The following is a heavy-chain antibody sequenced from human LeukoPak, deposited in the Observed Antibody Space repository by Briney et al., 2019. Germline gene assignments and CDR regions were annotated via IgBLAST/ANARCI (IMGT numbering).Heavy chain of an antibody. D-gene: IGHD6-19*01. V-gene: IGHV4-39*01. CDR1: GGSISSSSYY. Sequence: SETLSLTCTVSGGSISSSSYYWGWIRQPPGKGLEWIGSIYYSGSTYYNPSLKSRVTISVDASKNQFSLKLSSVTAADTAVYYCASWRVAASNFDYWGQGTLVTVSS. CDR2: IYYSGST. J-gene: IGHJ4*02. CDR3: ASWRVAASNFDY.